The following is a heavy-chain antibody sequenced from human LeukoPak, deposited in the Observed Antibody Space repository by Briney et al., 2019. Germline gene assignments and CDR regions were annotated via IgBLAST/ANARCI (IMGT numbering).Heavy chain of an antibody. CDR1: GGTFSSYA. Sequence: SVKVSCKASGGTFSSYAISWVRQAPGQGLEWMGGIIPIFGTANYAQKFQGRVTITADESTSTAYLELSSLRSEDTAVYYCARVGSYYDSSGYYDYWGQGTLVTVSS. J-gene: IGHJ4*02. CDR3: ARVGSYYDSSGYYDY. CDR2: IIPIFGTA. V-gene: IGHV1-69*13. D-gene: IGHD3-22*01.